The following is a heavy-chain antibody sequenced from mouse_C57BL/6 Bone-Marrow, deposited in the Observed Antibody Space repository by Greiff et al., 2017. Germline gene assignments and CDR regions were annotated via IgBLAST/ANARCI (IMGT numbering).Heavy chain of an antibody. V-gene: IGHV1-81*01. CDR1: GYTFTSYG. Sequence: VQVVESGAELARPGASVKLSCKASGYTFTSYGISWVKQRTGQGLEWIGEIYPRSGNTYYNEKFKGKATLTADKSSSTAYMELRSLTSEDSAVYFCARSYYGRSFDYWGQGTTLTVSS. D-gene: IGHD1-1*01. J-gene: IGHJ2*01. CDR3: ARSYYGRSFDY. CDR2: IYPRSGNT.